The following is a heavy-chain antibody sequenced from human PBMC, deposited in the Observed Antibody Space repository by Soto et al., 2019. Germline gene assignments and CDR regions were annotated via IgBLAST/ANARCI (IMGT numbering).Heavy chain of an antibody. CDR2: INPSGGST. J-gene: IGHJ5*02. D-gene: IGHD3-9*01. V-gene: IGHV1-46*01. Sequence: ASVKVSCKASGYTFTSYYMHWVRQAPGQGLEWMGIINPSGGSTSYAQKFQGRVTMTRDTSTSTVYMELSSLRSEDTAVYYCARDDQEEVPYYDILTGHGGNWFDPWGQGTLVTVSS. CDR3: ARDDQEEVPYYDILTGHGGNWFDP. CDR1: GYTFTSYY.